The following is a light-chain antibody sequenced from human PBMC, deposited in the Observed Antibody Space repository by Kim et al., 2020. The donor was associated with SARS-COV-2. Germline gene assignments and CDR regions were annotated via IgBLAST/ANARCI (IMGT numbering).Light chain of an antibody. V-gene: IGKV3-11*01. J-gene: IGKJ4*01. Sequence: EIVLTQSPATLSLSPGERATLSCRASQSFSSYLAWYQQKPGQAPRLLIYDISNRATGIPARFSGSGSGTDFTLTISSLEPEDFAVYYCHQRGNWPLTFGGGTKVEIK. CDR3: HQRGNWPLT. CDR2: DIS. CDR1: QSFSSY.